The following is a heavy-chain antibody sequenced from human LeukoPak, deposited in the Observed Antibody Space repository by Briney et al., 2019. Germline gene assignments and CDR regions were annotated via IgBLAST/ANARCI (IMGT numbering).Heavy chain of an antibody. CDR1: GFTFSSYG. V-gene: IGHV3-30*18. J-gene: IGHJ4*02. D-gene: IGHD3-16*02. Sequence: GGSLRLSCAASGFTFSSYGMHWVRQAPGKGLEWVAVISYDGSNKYYADSVKGRFTISRDNSKNTLYLQMNGLRAEDTAVYYCAKADPLITFGGVIVPSKFDYWGQGTLVTVSS. CDR3: AKADPLITFGGVIVPSKFDY. CDR2: ISYDGSNK.